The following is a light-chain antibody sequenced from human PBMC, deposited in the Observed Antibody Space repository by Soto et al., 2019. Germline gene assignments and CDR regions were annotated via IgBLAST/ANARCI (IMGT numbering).Light chain of an antibody. CDR1: QSVSSTY. CDR2: GAS. V-gene: IGKV3-20*01. Sequence: EIGLTQSPGTLSLSPGERATLSCRASQSVSSTYLAWYQQKPGQAPRLLIYGASNRATGIPDRFSGSGSGTDFTLTISRLEPEDFAVYYCQQYGGSRWTFGQGTRVEI. J-gene: IGKJ1*01. CDR3: QQYGGSRWT.